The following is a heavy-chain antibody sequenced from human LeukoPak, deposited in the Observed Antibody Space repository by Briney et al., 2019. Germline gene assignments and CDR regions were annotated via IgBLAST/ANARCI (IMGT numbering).Heavy chain of an antibody. CDR2: ISGSGGST. Sequence: PGGSLRLSCTASGFTFSNYAMNWVRQAPGKGLEWVSGISGSGGSTYYADSVKGQFTISRDNSKNTLYLQMNSLRGEDTAVYYCAKSPGLLSGFHYWGQGTLVTVSS. CDR3: AKSPGLLSGFHY. V-gene: IGHV3-23*01. CDR1: GFTFSNYA. D-gene: IGHD3-22*01. J-gene: IGHJ4*02.